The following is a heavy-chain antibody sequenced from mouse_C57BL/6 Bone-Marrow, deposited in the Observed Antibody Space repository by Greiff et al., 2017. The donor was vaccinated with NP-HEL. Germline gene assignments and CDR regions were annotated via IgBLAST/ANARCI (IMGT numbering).Heavy chain of an antibody. Sequence: VQLQQPGAELVKPGASVKLSCKASGYTFTSYWMHWVKQRPGRGLEWIGRIDPNSGGTKYNEKFKSKATLTVDKPSSTAYMQLSSLTSEDSAVYYCARGDYDRYYYAMDYWGQGTSVTVSS. J-gene: IGHJ4*01. CDR3: ARGDYDRYYYAMDY. CDR1: GYTFTSYW. CDR2: IDPNSGGT. D-gene: IGHD2-4*01. V-gene: IGHV1-72*01.